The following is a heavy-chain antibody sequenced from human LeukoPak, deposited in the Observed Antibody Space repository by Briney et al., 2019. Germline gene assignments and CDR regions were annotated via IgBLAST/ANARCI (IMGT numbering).Heavy chain of an antibody. D-gene: IGHD1-26*01. CDR3: ASSARVGATTYFDY. V-gene: IGHV1-18*01. J-gene: IGHJ4*02. CDR2: ISAYNGNT. Sequence: ASVKVSCKASGYTFTSYGISWVRQAPGQGLEWMGWISAYNGNTNCAQKLQGRVTMTTDTSTSTAYMELRSLRSDDTAVYYCASSARVGATTYFDYWGQGTLVTVSS. CDR1: GYTFTSYG.